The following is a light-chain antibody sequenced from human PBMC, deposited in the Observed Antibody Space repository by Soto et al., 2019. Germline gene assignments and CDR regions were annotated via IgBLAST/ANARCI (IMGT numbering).Light chain of an antibody. CDR1: SRDVSSYSY. CDR3: SSYTCSTTYV. Sequence: QSVLTQPATGTGSLGQSITDSCTRTSRDVSSYSYVCWYQQPPGKAPKHVVEDVSDRHSGISNRFSGSKSDNTASLAISAPQPEDEAEYYSSSYTCSTTYVFGTGTNVTVL. V-gene: IGLV2-14*01. J-gene: IGLJ1*01. CDR2: DVS.